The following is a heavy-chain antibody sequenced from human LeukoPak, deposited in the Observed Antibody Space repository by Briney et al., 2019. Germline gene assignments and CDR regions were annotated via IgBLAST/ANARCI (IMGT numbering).Heavy chain of an antibody. V-gene: IGHV4-4*07. CDR3: AGHSSGFYFHAMDV. Sequence: PSETLSLTCTVSGGSIRSYYWSWIRQPAGKGLEWIGRVYTSGSTNYNPPLNSRVTISVDTSKNQLSLKMSSVTAADTAVYFCAGHSSGFYFHAMDVWGQGTTVTVSS. D-gene: IGHD3-22*01. J-gene: IGHJ6*02. CDR1: GGSIRSYY. CDR2: VYTSGST.